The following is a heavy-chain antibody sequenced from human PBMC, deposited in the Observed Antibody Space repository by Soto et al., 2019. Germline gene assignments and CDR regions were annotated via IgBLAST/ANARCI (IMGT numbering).Heavy chain of an antibody. CDR1: AFTFNTYA. D-gene: IGHD1-26*01. CDR2: ISVSGGGT. Sequence: EVQLLESGGGLVQSGGSLRLSCAASAFTFNTYAMGWVRQAPGKGLEWVSAISVSGGGTYYADSVKGRFTISRDTSKNTLYLQMNSLRADGTAVYYCAKSGGASPYYFDYWGRGTLVTVSS. V-gene: IGHV3-23*01. J-gene: IGHJ4*02. CDR3: AKSGGASPYYFDY.